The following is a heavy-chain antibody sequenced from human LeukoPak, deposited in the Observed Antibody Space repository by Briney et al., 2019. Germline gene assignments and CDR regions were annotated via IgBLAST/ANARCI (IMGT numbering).Heavy chain of an antibody. Sequence: GESLKFSCKGSGYSFTSYWIGWVRQMPGKGLEWMGIIYPGDSDTRYSPSFQGQVTISADKSISTAYLQWSSLKASDTAMYYCASRRDVDTAMAPTHDAFDIWGQGTMVTVSS. J-gene: IGHJ3*02. CDR3: ASRRDVDTAMAPTHDAFDI. CDR2: IYPGDSDT. CDR1: GYSFTSYW. V-gene: IGHV5-51*01. D-gene: IGHD5-18*01.